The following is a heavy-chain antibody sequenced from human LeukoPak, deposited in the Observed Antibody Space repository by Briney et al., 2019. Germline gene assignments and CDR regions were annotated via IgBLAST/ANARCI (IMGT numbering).Heavy chain of an antibody. D-gene: IGHD2-2*01. V-gene: IGHV5-51*01. J-gene: IGHJ6*03. CDR2: IYPGDSDT. Sequence: GESLKISCKGSGYSFTSYWIGWVRQMPGKGLGWMGIIYPGDSDTRFSPSFQGQVTISADKSISTAYLQWSSLKASDTAMYYCARRRIVVVPAANLGDYYYYYYMDVWGKGTTVTVSS. CDR3: ARRRIVVVPAANLGDYYYYYYMDV. CDR1: GYSFTSYW.